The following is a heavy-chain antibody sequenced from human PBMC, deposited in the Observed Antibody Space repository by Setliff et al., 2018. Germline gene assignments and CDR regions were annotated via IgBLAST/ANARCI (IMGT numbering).Heavy chain of an antibody. J-gene: IGHJ4*02. CDR1: GRSFTSFW. CDR2: IFPTDSDT. V-gene: IGHV5-51*01. D-gene: IGHD7-27*01. CDR3: ARVGIKGGYYFDY. Sequence: PGESLKISCKGSGRSFTSFWIGWVRQMPGKGLEWMGIIFPTDSDTRYSPSFRGQVTISADKSISTAYLRWSSLKASDTAIYYCARVGIKGGYYFDYWGQGTLVTVPQ.